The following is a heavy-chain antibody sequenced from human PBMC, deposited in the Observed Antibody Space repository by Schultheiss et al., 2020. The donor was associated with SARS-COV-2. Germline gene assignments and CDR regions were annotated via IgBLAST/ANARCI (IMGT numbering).Heavy chain of an antibody. CDR3: ARDGRFLEWLLVY. J-gene: IGHJ4*02. Sequence: SETLSLTCAVYGGSFSGYYWSWIRQPPGKGLEWIGEINHSGSTNYNPSLKSRVTISVDTSKNQFSLKLSSVTAADTAVYYCARDGRFLEWLLVYWGQGTLVTVSS. V-gene: IGHV4-34*01. CDR2: INHSGST. CDR1: GGSFSGYY. D-gene: IGHD3-3*01.